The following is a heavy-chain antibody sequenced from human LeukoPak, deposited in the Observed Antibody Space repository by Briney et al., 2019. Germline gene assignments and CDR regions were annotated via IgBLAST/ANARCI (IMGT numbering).Heavy chain of an antibody. D-gene: IGHD5-12*01. Sequence: SVKVSCKASGGTFSGYAISWVRQAPGQGLEWMGGIISIFGTANYAQKFQGRVTITTDESTSTAYMELSSLRSEDTAVYYCARGTVATTASNWFDPWGQGTLVTVSS. J-gene: IGHJ5*02. CDR2: IISIFGTA. CDR1: GGTFSGYA. CDR3: ARGTVATTASNWFDP. V-gene: IGHV1-69*05.